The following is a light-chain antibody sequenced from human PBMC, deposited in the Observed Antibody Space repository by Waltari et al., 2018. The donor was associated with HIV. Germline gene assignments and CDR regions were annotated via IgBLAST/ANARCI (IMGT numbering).Light chain of an antibody. J-gene: IGKJ4*01. CDR3: QQYYSTLRLT. Sequence: DIQVPQSPSSLSASVGARVTITCRASQAISNSLAWYQQKPGKAPKLLIYAAFRLDTGVPSRFSGSGSGTDYTLTITGLQPEDFATYICQQYYSTLRLTFGGGTKVEI. CDR2: AAF. CDR1: QAISNS. V-gene: IGKV1-NL1*01.